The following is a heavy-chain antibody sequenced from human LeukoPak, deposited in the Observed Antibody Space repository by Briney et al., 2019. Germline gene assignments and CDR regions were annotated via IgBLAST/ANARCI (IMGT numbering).Heavy chain of an antibody. D-gene: IGHD3-22*01. CDR1: GFTFSSYS. J-gene: IGHJ4*02. CDR2: ISSSSSYI. CDR3: AKGTDPDYYDSNGYYPFA. Sequence: GGSLRLSCAASGFTFSSYSMNWVRQAPGKGLEWVSSISSSSSYIYYADSVKGRFTISRDNAKNSLYLQMNSLRAEDTAVYYCAKGTDPDYYDSNGYYPFAWGQGTLVTVSS. V-gene: IGHV3-21*01.